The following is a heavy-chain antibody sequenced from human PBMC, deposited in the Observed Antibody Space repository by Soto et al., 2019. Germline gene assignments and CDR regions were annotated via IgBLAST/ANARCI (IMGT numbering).Heavy chain of an antibody. CDR2: MNPNSGNT. D-gene: IGHD3-10*01. Sequence: WASVKVSCKASGYIFSSYDINWVRQATGEGLEWMGWMNPNSGNTDYAQKFHGRVTMTRNTSISTAYMELSSLRSEDTAVYYCARNYYGSGMGYYYYGMDVWGQGTMVTVSS. V-gene: IGHV1-8*01. CDR1: GYIFSSYD. J-gene: IGHJ6*02. CDR3: ARNYYGSGMGYYYYGMDV.